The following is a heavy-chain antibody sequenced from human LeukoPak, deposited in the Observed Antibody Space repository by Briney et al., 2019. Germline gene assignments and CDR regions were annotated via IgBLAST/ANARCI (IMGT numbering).Heavy chain of an antibody. CDR1: GFTFSRFT. Sequence: PGGSLRLSCAASGFTFSRFTMHWVRQAPGKGLEYVSAISSNGGSTYYANSVKGRFTISRDNSKNTLYLQMGRLRAEDMAVYYCARSNNIVGATYFDYWGQGTLVTVSS. CDR3: ARSNNIVGATYFDY. J-gene: IGHJ4*02. V-gene: IGHV3-64*01. D-gene: IGHD1-26*01. CDR2: ISSNGGST.